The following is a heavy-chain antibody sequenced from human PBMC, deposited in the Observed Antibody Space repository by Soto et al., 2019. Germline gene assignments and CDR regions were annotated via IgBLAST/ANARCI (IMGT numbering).Heavy chain of an antibody. D-gene: IGHD2-15*01. J-gene: IGHJ4*02. CDR3: ARGRRGGYCSGGSCYVFDY. V-gene: IGHV4-34*01. Sequence: RSLTCAVYGGSFSGYYWSWIRQPPGKGLEWIGEINHSGSTNYNPSLKSRVTISVDTSKNQFSLKLSSVTAADTAVYYCARGRRGGYCSGGSCYVFDYWGQGTLVTVSS. CDR1: GGSFSGYY. CDR2: INHSGST.